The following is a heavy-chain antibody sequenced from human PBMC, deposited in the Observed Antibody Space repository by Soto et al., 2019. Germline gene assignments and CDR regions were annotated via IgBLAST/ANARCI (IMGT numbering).Heavy chain of an antibody. CDR1: GGSLSGYY. CDR2: INHSGST. V-gene: IGHV4-34*01. J-gene: IGHJ6*02. D-gene: IGHD2-15*01. Sequence: PSETLSLTCAVYGGSLSGYYWSWIRQPQGKGLEWIGEINHSGSTNYNPSLKSRVTISVDKSRNQFSLKLSSVTAADTAVYYCARGQGYCSDGSCNAHHMAVWGQGTTVTVSS. CDR3: ARGQGYCSDGSCNAHHMAV.